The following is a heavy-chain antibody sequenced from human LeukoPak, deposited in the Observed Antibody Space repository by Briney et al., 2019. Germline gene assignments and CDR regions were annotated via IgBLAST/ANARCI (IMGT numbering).Heavy chain of an antibody. CDR3: ARKPLFRGYYFDY. CDR2: MNPNSGNT. V-gene: IGHV1-8*01. J-gene: IGHJ4*02. D-gene: IGHD3-16*01. Sequence: ASVKVSCKASGYTFTSYDINWMRQATGQGLEWMGWMNPNSGNTGYAQKFQGRVTMTRNTSISTAYMELSSLRSEDTAVYYCARKPLFRGYYFDYWGQGTLVTVSS. CDR1: GYTFTSYD.